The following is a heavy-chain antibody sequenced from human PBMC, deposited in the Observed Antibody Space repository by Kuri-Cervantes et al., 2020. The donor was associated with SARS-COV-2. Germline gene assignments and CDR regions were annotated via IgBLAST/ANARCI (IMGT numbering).Heavy chain of an antibody. V-gene: IGHV3-15*01. CDR1: GFTFSNAW. D-gene: IGHD4-17*01. CDR3: TTDRGDYGDELDY. Sequence: GESLKISCAASGFTFSNAWMSWVRQAPGKGLEWVGRIKSKTDGGTTDYAAPVKGRFTISRDDSKNTLYLQMNSLKTEDTAVYYCTTDRGDYGDELDYWGQGTLVTVSS. J-gene: IGHJ4*02. CDR2: IKSKTDGGTT.